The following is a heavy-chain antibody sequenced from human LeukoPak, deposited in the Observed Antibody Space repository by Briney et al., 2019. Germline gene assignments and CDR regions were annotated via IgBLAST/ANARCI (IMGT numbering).Heavy chain of an antibody. V-gene: IGHV1-3*03. CDR1: GYTFTSYA. D-gene: IGHD3-10*01. CDR2: IDAGNGNT. Sequence: ASVKVSCKASGYTFTSYAMHWVRQAPGQRLEWMGWIDAGNGNTKYSQEFQGRVTITRDTSASTAYMELSSLRSEDMAVYYCAREGRPGGFDYWGQGTLVTVSS. J-gene: IGHJ4*02. CDR3: AREGRPGGFDY.